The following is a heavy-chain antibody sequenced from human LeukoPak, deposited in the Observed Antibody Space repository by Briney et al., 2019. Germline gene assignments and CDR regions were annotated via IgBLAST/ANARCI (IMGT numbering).Heavy chain of an antibody. CDR3: ARDQIGGSGWYAHYYGMDV. D-gene: IGHD6-19*01. J-gene: IGHJ6*02. CDR2: IYYSGST. Sequence: SETLPLTCTVSGGSISSSSYYWGWIRQPPGKGLEWIGSIYYSGSTYYNPSLKSRVTISVDTSKNQFSLKLSSVTAADTAVYYCARDQIGGSGWYAHYYGMDVWGQGTTVTVSS. CDR1: GGSISSSSYY. V-gene: IGHV4-39*07.